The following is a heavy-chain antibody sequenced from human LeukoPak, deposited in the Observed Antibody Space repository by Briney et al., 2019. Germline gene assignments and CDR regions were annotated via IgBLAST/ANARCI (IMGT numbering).Heavy chain of an antibody. CDR2: INWNGGNT. J-gene: IGHJ4*02. CDR1: GFTFSSYA. Sequence: GGSLRLSYAASGFTFSSYAIHWVRQAPGKGLEWVSGINWNGGNTGYADSVKGRSTISRDNAKNSLYLQMNSLRAEDTALYYCARSESGSYEYWGQGTLVTVSS. D-gene: IGHD1-26*01. CDR3: ARSESGSYEY. V-gene: IGHV3-20*03.